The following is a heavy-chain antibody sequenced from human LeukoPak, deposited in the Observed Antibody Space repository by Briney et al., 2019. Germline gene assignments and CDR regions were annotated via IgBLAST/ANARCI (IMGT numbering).Heavy chain of an antibody. V-gene: IGHV3-30-3*01. CDR2: ISCDGSNK. D-gene: IGHD4-17*01. J-gene: IGHJ4*02. Sequence: GGSLRLSCAASGFTFSSYAMHWVRQAPGKGLEWVAVISCDGSNKYYADSVKGRFTISRDNSKNTLHLQMDSLRAEDTAVYYCPRETTVTTFDYWGQGTLVTVSS. CDR1: GFTFSSYA. CDR3: PRETTVTTFDY.